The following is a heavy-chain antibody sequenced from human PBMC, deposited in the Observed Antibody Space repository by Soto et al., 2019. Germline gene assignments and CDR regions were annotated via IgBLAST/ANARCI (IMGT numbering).Heavy chain of an antibody. CDR1: GGSISGGYYP. J-gene: IGHJ3*02. Sequence: PSETLSLTCAVSGGSISGGYYPWSWIRPPPGKGLEWIGFIYNSGSTYSNSSLKSRVTISVDRSKNHFFLNLTSVTAADTAVYYCATYRKVFQIWGQGTMVTVSS. CDR3: ATYRKVFQI. CDR2: IYNSGST. V-gene: IGHV4-30-2*01.